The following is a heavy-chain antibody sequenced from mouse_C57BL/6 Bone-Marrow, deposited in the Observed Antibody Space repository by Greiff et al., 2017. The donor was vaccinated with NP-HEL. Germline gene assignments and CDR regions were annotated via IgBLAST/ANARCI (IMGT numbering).Heavy chain of an antibody. Sequence: VQLQQSGPELAKPGASVKISCKASGYSFTDYNMNWVKQSNGKSLEWIGVINPNYGTTSYNQKFKGKATLTVDQSSSTAYMQLNSLTSEDSAVYYCARGDDYDSYYAMDYWGQGTSVTVSS. V-gene: IGHV1-39*01. J-gene: IGHJ4*01. CDR3: ARGDDYDSYYAMDY. D-gene: IGHD2-4*01. CDR2: INPNYGTT. CDR1: GYSFTDYN.